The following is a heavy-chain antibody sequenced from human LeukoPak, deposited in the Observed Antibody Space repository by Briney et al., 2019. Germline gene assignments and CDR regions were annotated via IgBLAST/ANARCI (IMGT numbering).Heavy chain of an antibody. D-gene: IGHD6-13*01. CDR2: ISGSGGST. Sequence: GESLKISCAASGFTFSSYVMSWVRQAPGKGQEWVSGISGSGGSTYYADSVKGRFTISRDNSKNTLYLQMNSLRAEDTAIYYCAKKGIAAADSFDYWGQGTLVTVSS. V-gene: IGHV3-23*01. CDR1: GFTFSSYV. J-gene: IGHJ4*02. CDR3: AKKGIAAADSFDY.